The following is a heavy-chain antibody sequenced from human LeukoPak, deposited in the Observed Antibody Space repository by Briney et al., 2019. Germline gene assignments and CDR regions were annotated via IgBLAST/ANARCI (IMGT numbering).Heavy chain of an antibody. CDR3: AQSSSGRSDFDY. Sequence: RGCLRLSCAASGFTFSSYAMSWVRQAPGKGLEWVSAISYSGGSTYYADSMKGRFTISRDNSKNTLYLQINSLRAEDTAIYYCAQSSSGRSDFDYWGQGTLVTVSS. CDR2: ISYSGGST. J-gene: IGHJ4*02. CDR1: GFTFSSYA. V-gene: IGHV3-23*01. D-gene: IGHD6-19*01.